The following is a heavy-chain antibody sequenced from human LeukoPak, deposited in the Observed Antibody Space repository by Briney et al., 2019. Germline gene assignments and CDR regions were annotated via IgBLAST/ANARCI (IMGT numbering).Heavy chain of an antibody. CDR2: ISYTGST. D-gene: IGHD1-26*01. J-gene: IGHJ4*02. V-gene: IGHV4-61*01. CDR1: GGSLSSGSYY. CDR3: ARIVVGATMDN. Sequence: SETLSLTCTVSGGSLSSGSYYWSWIRQPPGKGLEWIGFISYTGSTNYNSSLKSRATISVDTTKNGFSLNLSSVTAADTAVYYCARIVVGATMDNWGQGTLVTVSS.